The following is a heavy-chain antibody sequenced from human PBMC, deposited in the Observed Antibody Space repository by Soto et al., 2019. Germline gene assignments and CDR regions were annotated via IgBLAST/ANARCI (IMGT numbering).Heavy chain of an antibody. CDR1: GFMFDDYG. CDR3: ATDLGGFGDLLAAFPM. D-gene: IGHD3-10*01. J-gene: IGHJ3*02. V-gene: IGHV3-20*04. Sequence: EVQLVESGGGIVRPGGSLRLSCVGSGFMFDDYGMNWVRQAPGKGLEWVSGISWNGGIRGSADSVKGRFSISRDNAKNSLYLEMTSLRAEDTALYYCATDLGGFGDLLAAFPMWGQGTMVTVSS. CDR2: ISWNGGIR.